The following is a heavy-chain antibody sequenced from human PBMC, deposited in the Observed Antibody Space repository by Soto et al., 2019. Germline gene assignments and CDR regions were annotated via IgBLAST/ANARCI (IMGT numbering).Heavy chain of an antibody. V-gene: IGHV1-3*01. CDR3: ATQMGEGYFDY. Sequence: QVQLVQSGAEVKKPGSSVKVSCKASGYTFTSYAMHWVRQAPGQRLEWMGWINAGNGNTEYSQKFQGRVTITRDTSASTAYMELSSLRSEDTAVYYCATQMGEGYFDYWGQGTLVTVSS. CDR1: GYTFTSYA. D-gene: IGHD3-16*01. CDR2: INAGNGNT. J-gene: IGHJ4*02.